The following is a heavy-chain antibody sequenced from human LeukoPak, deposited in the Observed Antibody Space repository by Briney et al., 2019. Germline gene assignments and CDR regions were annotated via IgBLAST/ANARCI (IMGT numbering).Heavy chain of an antibody. CDR3: ARGGITMIVVVNSPFDP. D-gene: IGHD3-22*01. CDR1: GGSFSGYY. Sequence: SETLSLTCAVYGGSFSGYYCSWIRQPPGKGLEWIGEINHSGSTNYNPSLKSRVTILVDTSKNQFSLKLSSVTAADTAVYYCARGGITMIVVVNSPFDPWGQGTLVTVSS. V-gene: IGHV4-34*01. J-gene: IGHJ5*02. CDR2: INHSGST.